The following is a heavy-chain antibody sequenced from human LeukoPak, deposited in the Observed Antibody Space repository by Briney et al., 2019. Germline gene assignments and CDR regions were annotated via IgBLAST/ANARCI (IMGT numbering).Heavy chain of an antibody. D-gene: IGHD3-22*01. CDR1: GGSISSYY. J-gene: IGHJ6*03. CDR3: ARVMWSYYDSSGYYAKPYYYYYMDV. CDR2: IYYSGST. V-gene: IGHV4-59*01. Sequence: PSETLSLTCTVSGGSISSYYWSWIRQPPGKGLEWIGYIYYSGSTNYNPSLKSRVTISVDTSKNQFSLKLSSVTAADTAVYYCARVMWSYYDSSGYYAKPYYYYYMDVWGKGTTVTISS.